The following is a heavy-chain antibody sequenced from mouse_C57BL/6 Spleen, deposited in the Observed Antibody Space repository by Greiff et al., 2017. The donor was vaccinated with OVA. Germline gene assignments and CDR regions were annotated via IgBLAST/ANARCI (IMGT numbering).Heavy chain of an antibody. Sequence: QVQLQQPGAELVKPGASVKMSCKASGYTFTSYWITWVKQRPGQGLEWIGDIYPGSGSTNYNEKFKSKATLTVDTSSSTAYMQLSSLTSEDSAVYYCARSSLYYGNYGWYFDVWGTGATVTVSS. CDR3: ARSSLYYGNYGWYFDV. D-gene: IGHD2-1*01. CDR1: GYTFTSYW. V-gene: IGHV1-55*01. CDR2: IYPGSGST. J-gene: IGHJ1*03.